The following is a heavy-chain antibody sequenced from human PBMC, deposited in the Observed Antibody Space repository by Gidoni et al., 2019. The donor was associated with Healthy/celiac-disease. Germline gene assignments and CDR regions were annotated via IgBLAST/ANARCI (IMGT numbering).Heavy chain of an antibody. Sequence: QVQLVQSGAEVNKPGASVTVSCKASGYTVTSYGIAWVRQAPGQGLEWMGWISAYNGNTNYAQKLQGRVTMTTDTSTSTAYMELRSLRSDDTAVYYCARDWSGMEYYYDSSGYLLGYWGQGTLVTVSS. CDR1: GYTVTSYG. CDR3: ARDWSGMEYYYDSSGYLLGY. J-gene: IGHJ4*02. V-gene: IGHV1-18*04. CDR2: ISAYNGNT. D-gene: IGHD3-22*01.